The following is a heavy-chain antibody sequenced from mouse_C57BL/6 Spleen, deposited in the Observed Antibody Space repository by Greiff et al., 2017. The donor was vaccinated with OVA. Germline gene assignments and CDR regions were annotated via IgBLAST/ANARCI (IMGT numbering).Heavy chain of an antibody. V-gene: IGHV1-69*01. CDR1: GYTFTSYW. J-gene: IGHJ3*01. CDR3: ARKDGSSLPWFAY. D-gene: IGHD1-1*01. Sequence: VQLQQPGAELVMPGASVKLSCKASGYTFTSYWMHWVKQRPGQGLEWIGEIDPSDSYTNYNQKFKGKSTLTVDKSSSTAYMQLSSLTSEDSAVYYCARKDGSSLPWFAYWGQGTLVTVSA. CDR2: IDPSDSYT.